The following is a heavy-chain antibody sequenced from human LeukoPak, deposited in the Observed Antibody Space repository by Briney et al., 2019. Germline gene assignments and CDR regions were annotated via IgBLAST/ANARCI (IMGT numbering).Heavy chain of an antibody. CDR2: MNPNSGNT. V-gene: IGHV1-8*01. Sequence: ASVKVSCKASGYTFTSYDINWVRQATGQGLEWMGWMNPNSGNTGYAQKFQGRVTTTRNTSISTAYMELSSLRSEDTAVYYCAVLYGDYEDYYFDYWGQGTLVTVSS. D-gene: IGHD4-17*01. CDR1: GYTFTSYD. J-gene: IGHJ4*02. CDR3: AVLYGDYEDYYFDY.